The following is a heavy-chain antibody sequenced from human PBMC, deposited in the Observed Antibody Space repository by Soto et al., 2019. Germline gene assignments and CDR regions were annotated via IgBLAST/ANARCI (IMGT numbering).Heavy chain of an antibody. CDR1: GFTFSGYW. V-gene: IGHV3-7*01. D-gene: IGHD5-12*01. Sequence: PGGSLRLSCAASGFTFSGYWMSWVRQAPGKGLEWVANIKQDGSEKYYVDSVEGRFTISRDNAKNSLYLQMNSLRAEDTAVYYCARVEWLRYTSYYYGMDVWGQGTTVTVSS. CDR3: ARVEWLRYTSYYYGMDV. J-gene: IGHJ6*02. CDR2: IKQDGSEK.